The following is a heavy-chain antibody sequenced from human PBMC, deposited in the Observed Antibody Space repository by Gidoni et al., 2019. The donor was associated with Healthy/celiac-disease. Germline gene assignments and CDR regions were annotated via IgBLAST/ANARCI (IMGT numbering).Heavy chain of an antibody. D-gene: IGHD3-22*01. CDR2: ISAYNGNT. CDR1: GYTFTSYG. Sequence: QVQLVQSGAEVKKPGASVKVSCKASGYTFTSYGIGWVRQAPGQGLEWMGWISAYNGNTNYAQKLQGRVTMTTDTSTSTAYMELRSLRSDDTAVYYCAREPDSSGYYFPFAFVYWGQGTLVTVSS. CDR3: AREPDSSGYYFPFAFVY. V-gene: IGHV1-18*01. J-gene: IGHJ4*02.